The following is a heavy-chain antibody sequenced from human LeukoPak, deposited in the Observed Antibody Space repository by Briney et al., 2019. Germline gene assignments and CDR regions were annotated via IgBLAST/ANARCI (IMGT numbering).Heavy chain of an antibody. CDR2: IIPIFGTA. D-gene: IGHD3-3*01. V-gene: IGHV1-69*13. Sequence: ASVQVSCKASGGTFSSYAISWVRQAPGQGLEWMGGIIPIFGTANYAQKFQGRVTITADESTSTAYMELSSLRSEDTAVYYCASATYYDFWSGPYWFDPWGQGTLVTVSS. CDR1: GGTFSSYA. J-gene: IGHJ5*02. CDR3: ASATYYDFWSGPYWFDP.